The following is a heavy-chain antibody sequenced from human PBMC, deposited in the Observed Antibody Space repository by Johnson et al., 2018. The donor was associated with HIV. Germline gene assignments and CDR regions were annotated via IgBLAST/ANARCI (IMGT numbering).Heavy chain of an antibody. CDR3: ATFGGGSFHAFEI. CDR1: GFTFSSYW. V-gene: IGHV3-7*05. CDR2: IKEDGSEK. J-gene: IGHJ3*02. Sequence: VQLVESGGGLVQPGGSLRLSCAASGFTFSSYWMSWVRQAPGKGLEWVANIKEDGSEKDYVDSVKGRFTISRDNPKNSLYLQMNSLRAEDTAVYYCATFGGGSFHAFEIWGQGTMVTVSS. D-gene: IGHD1-26*01.